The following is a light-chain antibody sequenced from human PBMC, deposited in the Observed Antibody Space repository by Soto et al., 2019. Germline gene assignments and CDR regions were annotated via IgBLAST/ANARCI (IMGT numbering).Light chain of an antibody. CDR3: HQYGNSPWT. CDR2: DAS. V-gene: IGKV3-20*01. Sequence: EIVLTQFPGTLSLSPGDRATLSCTASQSGFSTYLAWFQQKPGQAPRLLIYDASTRATGIPDRFSGSGSGTDFTLTISRLEPEDFAVYYCHQYGNSPWTLGQGTRWIS. CDR1: QSGFSTY. J-gene: IGKJ1*01.